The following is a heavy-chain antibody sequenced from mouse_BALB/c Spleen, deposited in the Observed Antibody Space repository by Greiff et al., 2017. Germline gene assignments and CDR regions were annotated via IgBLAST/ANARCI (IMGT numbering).Heavy chain of an antibody. CDR3: TRGEVDFDY. CDR2: IDPSDSYT. Sequence: VQLQQSGPELVRPGASVKMSCKASGYTFTSYWMHWVKQRPGQGLEWIGVIDPSDSYTSYNQKFKGKATLTVDTSSSTAYMQLSSLTSEDSAVYYCTRGEVDFDYWGQGTTLTVSS. D-gene: IGHD1-1*02. CDR1: GYTFTSYW. V-gene: IGHV1-59*01. J-gene: IGHJ2*01.